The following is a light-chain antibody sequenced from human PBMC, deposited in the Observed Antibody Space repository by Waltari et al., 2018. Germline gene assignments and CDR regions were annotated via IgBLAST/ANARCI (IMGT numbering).Light chain of an antibody. CDR3: QKYVNLPAT. J-gene: IGKJ1*01. CDR1: QSVSKY. CDR2: DAS. Sequence: ELVLTQSPATLAFSPGARATLSCRASQSVSKYLAWYQQKPGQAPRLLIYDASTRATGIPDRFSGSGSGTDFSLTISRLEPEDFAVYYCQKYVNLPATFGQGTKVEIK. V-gene: IGKV3-20*01.